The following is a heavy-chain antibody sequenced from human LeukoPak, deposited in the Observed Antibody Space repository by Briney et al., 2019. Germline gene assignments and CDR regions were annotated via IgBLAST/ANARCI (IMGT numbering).Heavy chain of an antibody. CDR1: GGSISSGSYY. J-gene: IGHJ3*02. D-gene: IGHD3-22*01. CDR2: IYTSGST. V-gene: IGHV4-61*02. Sequence: SQTLSLTCTVSGGSISSGSYYWSWIRQPAGKGLEWIGRIYTSGSTNYNPSLESRVTISVDTSKNQFSLKLSSVTAADTAVYYCARGIITMIVDDAFDIWGQGTMVTVSS. CDR3: ARGIITMIVDDAFDI.